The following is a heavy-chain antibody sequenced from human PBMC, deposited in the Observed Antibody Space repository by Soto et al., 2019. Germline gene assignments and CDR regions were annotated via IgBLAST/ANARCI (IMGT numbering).Heavy chain of an antibody. CDR2: LFYRGTA. V-gene: IGHV4-59*01. CDR1: GSSISPYY. CDR3: AREKDRILGGYAFGY. J-gene: IGHJ3*01. D-gene: IGHD1-26*01. Sequence: QVQLQESGPRLVKPSETLSLTCSVSGSSISPYYWTWLRQAPGKGLEWIGYLFYRGTATYNPALKSRVTISLDTSKKQVSLRLSSVTAADTAVYYCAREKDRILGGYAFGYWGPGTTLTVAS.